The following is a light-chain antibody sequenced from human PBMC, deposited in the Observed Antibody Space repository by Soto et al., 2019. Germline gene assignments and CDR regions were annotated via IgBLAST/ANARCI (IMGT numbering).Light chain of an antibody. CDR3: QQYGSSPLT. V-gene: IGKV3-20*01. J-gene: IGKJ4*01. Sequence: EIVLTQSPATLSLSLGESATLSCRASQSVSSYLDWYQQKPGQAPRFLIYGASSRATGIPDRFSGSGSGTDFTLTISRLEPEDFEVYYCQQYGSSPLTFGGGTKVDIK. CDR1: QSVSSY. CDR2: GAS.